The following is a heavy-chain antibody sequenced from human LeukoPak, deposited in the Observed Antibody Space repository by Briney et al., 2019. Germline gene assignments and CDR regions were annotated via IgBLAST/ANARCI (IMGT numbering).Heavy chain of an antibody. J-gene: IGHJ4*02. CDR1: GFTFSSYA. CDR3: AKAPMEESWYIHFDY. D-gene: IGHD6-13*01. Sequence: GGSLRLSCAASGFTFSSYAMSWVRQAPGKGLEWVSAITNSGDNTYYADSVKGRFTISRDNSKNTLYLQINSLRAEDTAIYYCAKAPMEESWYIHFDYWGQGTLVTVST. V-gene: IGHV3-23*01. CDR2: ITNSGDNT.